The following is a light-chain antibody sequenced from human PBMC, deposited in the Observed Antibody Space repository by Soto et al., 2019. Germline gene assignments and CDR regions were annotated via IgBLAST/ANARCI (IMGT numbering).Light chain of an antibody. CDR3: QQRSNWPFT. CDR2: DAS. V-gene: IGKV3-11*01. Sequence: EIVLTQSPATLSLSPGGRATLSCRASQSVSSYFAWYQQKPGQAPNLLIYDASNRATGIPARFSGSGSGTDFTLTISSLEPEDFAVYYCQQRSNWPFTFGQGTRLEI. CDR1: QSVSSY. J-gene: IGKJ5*01.